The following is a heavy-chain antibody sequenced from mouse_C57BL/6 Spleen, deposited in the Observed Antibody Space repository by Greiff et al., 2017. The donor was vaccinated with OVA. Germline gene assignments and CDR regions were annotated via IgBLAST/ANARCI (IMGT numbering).Heavy chain of an antibody. Sequence: QVQLQQSGAELVRPGASVTLSCKASGYTFTDYEMLWVKQTPVHGLEWIGAIDPETGGTAYNQKFKGKAILTADKSSSTAYMELRSLTSEDSAVYYCTRRAYYSKGDAMDYWGQGTSVTVSS. CDR1: GYTFTDYE. V-gene: IGHV1-15*01. D-gene: IGHD2-5*01. CDR2: IDPETGGT. J-gene: IGHJ4*01. CDR3: TRRAYYSKGDAMDY.